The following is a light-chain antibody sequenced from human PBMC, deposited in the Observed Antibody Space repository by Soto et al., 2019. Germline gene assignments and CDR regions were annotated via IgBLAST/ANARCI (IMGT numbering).Light chain of an antibody. V-gene: IGKV3-11*01. CDR1: QSVSSY. CDR2: DAS. CDR3: QQRSIWPLT. J-gene: IGKJ5*01. Sequence: EIVLTQSPATLSVSPGERATLSCRASQSVSSYFAWYQQKPGQAPRLLIYDASNRATGIPARFSGGGSGTDFTLTISSLEAEDFAVYYCQQRSIWPLTFGQGTRLEIK.